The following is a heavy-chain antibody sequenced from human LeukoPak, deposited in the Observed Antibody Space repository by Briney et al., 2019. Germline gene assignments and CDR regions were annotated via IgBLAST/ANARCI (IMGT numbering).Heavy chain of an antibody. CDR2: ISYDGSNK. J-gene: IGHJ4*02. D-gene: IGHD3-3*01. CDR1: GFTFSSYA. V-gene: IGHV3-30-3*01. Sequence: GGSLRLSCAASGFTFSSYAMHWVRQAPGKGLEWVAVISYDGSNKYYADSVKGRFTISRDNSKNTLYLQMNSLRAEDTAVYYCARDLHGYYDFWSGSPGYFDYWGQGTLVTVSS. CDR3: ARDLHGYYDFWSGSPGYFDY.